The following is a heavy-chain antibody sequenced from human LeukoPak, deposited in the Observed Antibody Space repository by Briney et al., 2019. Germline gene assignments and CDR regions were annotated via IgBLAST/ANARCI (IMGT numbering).Heavy chain of an antibody. D-gene: IGHD2-21*02. Sequence: GGSLRLSCAASGFTFSSYSMNWVRQAPGKGLEWVSYISSSSSTIYYADSVKGRFTISRDNAKNSLYLQMNSLRAEDTAVYYCARDLAYCGGDCYSPDYGMDVWAKGPRSPSP. J-gene: IGHJ6*02. CDR3: ARDLAYCGGDCYSPDYGMDV. CDR2: ISSSSSTI. V-gene: IGHV3-48*04. CDR1: GFTFSSYS.